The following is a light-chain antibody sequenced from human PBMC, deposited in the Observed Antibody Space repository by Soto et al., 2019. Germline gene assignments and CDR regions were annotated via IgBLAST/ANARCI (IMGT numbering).Light chain of an antibody. CDR1: SSNIGAGYD. CDR2: GNN. V-gene: IGLV1-40*01. Sequence: QSVLTQAPSVSGAPGQRVAISCTGRSSNIGAGYDVHWYQHLPGTAPRLLIYGNNNRPSGVPDRFSGSKSGSSASLAITGLQAEDEADYFCQSFDISLSAVVFGGGTKVTVL. J-gene: IGLJ2*01. CDR3: QSFDISLSAVV.